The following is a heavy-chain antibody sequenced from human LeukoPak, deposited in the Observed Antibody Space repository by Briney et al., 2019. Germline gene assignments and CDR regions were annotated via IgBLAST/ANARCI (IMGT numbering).Heavy chain of an antibody. CDR1: GFTFSSYA. Sequence: GRSLRLSCAASGFTFSSYAMHWVRQAPGKGLEWVAVISYGGSNKYYADSVKGRFTISRDNSKNTLYLQMNSLRAEDTAVYYCARVMGRGAMAPFDYWGQGTLVTVSS. CDR3: ARVMGRGAMAPFDY. V-gene: IGHV3-30-3*01. J-gene: IGHJ4*02. CDR2: ISYGGSNK. D-gene: IGHD3-16*01.